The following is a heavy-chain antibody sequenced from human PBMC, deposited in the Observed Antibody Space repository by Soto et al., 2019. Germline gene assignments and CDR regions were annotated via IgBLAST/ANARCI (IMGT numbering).Heavy chain of an antibody. CDR2: ISYDGSNK. CDR3: AREVTAIDNAFDI. J-gene: IGHJ3*02. CDR1: GFTFSSYA. V-gene: IGHV3-30-3*01. D-gene: IGHD2-21*02. Sequence: GSLRLSCAASGFTFSSYAMHWVRQAPGKGLEGVAVISYDGSNKYYADSVKGRFTIARDNAKNTLYLQMNSLRAEDTAVYYCAREVTAIDNAFDIWGQGTMVTVSS.